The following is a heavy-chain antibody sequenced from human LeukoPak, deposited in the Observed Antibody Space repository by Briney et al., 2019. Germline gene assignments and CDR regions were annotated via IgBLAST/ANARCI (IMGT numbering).Heavy chain of an antibody. CDR3: ARGIAAAPLDAFDI. CDR1: GRTFSSYA. J-gene: IGHJ3*02. CDR2: INPNSGGT. V-gene: IGHV1-2*02. D-gene: IGHD6-13*01. Sequence: ASVKVSCKASGRTFSSYAISWVRQAPGQGLEWMGWINPNSGGTNYAQKFQGRVTMTRDTSISTAYMELSRLRSDDTAVYYCARGIAAAPLDAFDIWGQGTMVTVSS.